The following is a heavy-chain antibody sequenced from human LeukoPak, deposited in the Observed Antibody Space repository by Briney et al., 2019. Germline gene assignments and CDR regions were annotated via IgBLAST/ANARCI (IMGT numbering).Heavy chain of an antibody. J-gene: IGHJ5*02. CDR3: LVWKHVFDR. Sequence: GGSRRLSWAASGFTFSSYGMHWVRQAPGKGLEWVAVMSYDGSKEYYADSVKGRFTISRDNSKNTLYLQMNSLRVEDAAVYYCLVWKHVFDRWGQGTLVTVSS. CDR2: MSYDGSKE. CDR1: GFTFSSYG. D-gene: IGHD5/OR15-5a*01. V-gene: IGHV3-30*03.